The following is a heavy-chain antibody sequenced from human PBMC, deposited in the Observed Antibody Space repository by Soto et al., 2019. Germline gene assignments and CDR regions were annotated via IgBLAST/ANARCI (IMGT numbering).Heavy chain of an antibody. CDR1: GFTFSDSF. V-gene: IGHV3-11*01. J-gene: IGHJ6*03. CDR3: AGDQGPNYMAV. CDR2: ISGRDGNI. Sequence: LRLSCAASGFTFSDSFMSWSRQTPGKGLEWLSYISGRDGNIYYADSVRGRFTISRDNAKNSVYLQMNSLRAEDTAVYYCAGDQGPNYMAVWGKGTTVTVSS.